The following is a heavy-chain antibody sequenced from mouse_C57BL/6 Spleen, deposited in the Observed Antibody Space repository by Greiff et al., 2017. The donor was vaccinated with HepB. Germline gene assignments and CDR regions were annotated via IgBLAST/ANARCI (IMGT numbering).Heavy chain of an antibody. D-gene: IGHD1-1*01. CDR1: GFTFSDYG. V-gene: IGHV5-17*01. CDR3: ARGVGLSTTVVARNAMDY. CDR2: ISSGSSTI. J-gene: IGHJ4*01. Sequence: EVQLVESGGGLVKPGGSLKLSCAASGFTFSDYGMHWVRQAPEKGLEWVAYISSGSSTIYYADTVKGRFTISRDNAKNTLFLQMTSLRSEDTAMYYCARGVGLSTTVVARNAMDYWGQGTSVTVSS.